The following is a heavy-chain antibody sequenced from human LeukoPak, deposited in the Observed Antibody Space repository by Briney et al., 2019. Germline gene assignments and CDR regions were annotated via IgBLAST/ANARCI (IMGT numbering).Heavy chain of an antibody. J-gene: IGHJ5*02. V-gene: IGHV3-21*04. CDR1: GFTFSSYS. D-gene: IGHD3-22*01. CDR2: ISSSSSYI. Sequence: PGGSLRLSCAASGFTFSSYSMNWVRQAPGKGLEWVSSISSSSSYIYYADSVKGRFTISRDNSKNTLYLQMNSLRAEDTAVYYCATLMRSMIGQNGDPWGQGTLVTVSS. CDR3: ATLMRSMIGQNGDP.